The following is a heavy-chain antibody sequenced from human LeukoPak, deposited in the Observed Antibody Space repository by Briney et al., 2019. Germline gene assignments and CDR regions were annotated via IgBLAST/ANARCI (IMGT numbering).Heavy chain of an antibody. J-gene: IGHJ4*02. Sequence: SETLSLTCTVSDDSITIYYWSWIRQPPGKGLEWIGDINHSGSTNYNPSLKSRVTMSVDMSKNQFSLKLRSVTAADTAVYYCARDVVAARGSFDYWGQGTLVTVSS. D-gene: IGHD2-2*01. CDR3: ARDVVAARGSFDY. V-gene: IGHV4-59*12. CDR2: INHSGST. CDR1: DDSITIYY.